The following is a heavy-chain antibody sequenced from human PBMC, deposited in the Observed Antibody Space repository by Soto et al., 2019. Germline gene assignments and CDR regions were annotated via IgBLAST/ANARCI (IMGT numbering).Heavy chain of an antibody. CDR2: IKSKTDGGTT. J-gene: IGHJ4*02. CDR1: GFTFSNAW. CDR3: TTAVVLLWFGEPGFDY. Sequence: GGSLRLSCAASGFTFSNAWMSWVRQAPGKGLEWVGRIKSKTDGGTTDYAAPVKGRFTISRDDSKNTLYLQMNSLKTEDTAVYYCTTAVVLLWFGEPGFDYWGQGTLVTVS. D-gene: IGHD3-10*01. V-gene: IGHV3-15*01.